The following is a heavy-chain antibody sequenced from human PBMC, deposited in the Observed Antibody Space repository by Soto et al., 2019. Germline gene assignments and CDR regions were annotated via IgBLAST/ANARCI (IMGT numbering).Heavy chain of an antibody. J-gene: IGHJ4*02. CDR1: GGSISSYF. CDR3: ARAWGRVFDY. CDR2: IYYSGST. Sequence: SETLSLTCTVSGGSISSYFWSWIRQPPGKGLEWIGYIYYSGSTNYNPSLKSRVTISVDTSKNQFSLKLSSVTAADTAVYYCARAWGRVFDYWGQGTLVTVSS. V-gene: IGHV4-59*01. D-gene: IGHD2-15*01.